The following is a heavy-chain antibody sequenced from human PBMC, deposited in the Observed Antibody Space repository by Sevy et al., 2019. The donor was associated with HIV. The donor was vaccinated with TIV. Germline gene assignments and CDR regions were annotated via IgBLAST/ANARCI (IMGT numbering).Heavy chain of an antibody. CDR1: GFTFSSYS. CDR3: ARDRVSSWWWDY. Sequence: GGSLRLSCAASGFTFSSYSMNWVRQAPGKGLEWVSSISSSSSYIYYADSVKGRFTSSRDNAKNSLYLQMNSLKAEDTAVYYCARDRVSSWWWDYWGQGTLVTVSS. J-gene: IGHJ4*02. CDR2: ISSSSSYI. D-gene: IGHD6-13*01. V-gene: IGHV3-21*01.